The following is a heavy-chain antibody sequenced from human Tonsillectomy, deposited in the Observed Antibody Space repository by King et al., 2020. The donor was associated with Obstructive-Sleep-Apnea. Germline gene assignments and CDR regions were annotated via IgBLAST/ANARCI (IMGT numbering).Heavy chain of an antibody. CDR1: GFSFSSYG. D-gene: IGHD1-7*01. CDR2: LSCDGDNK. Sequence: VQLVESGGGVVQPGRSLRLSCAASGFSFSSYGMHWVRQAPGKGLEWVAVLSCDGDNKYYADSVKGRFTISRDNSKNTLYLQMNSLRAEDTAVYYCAKTPSWNSLSGLDYWGQGTLVTVSS. CDR3: AKTPSWNSLSGLDY. J-gene: IGHJ4*02. V-gene: IGHV3-30*18.